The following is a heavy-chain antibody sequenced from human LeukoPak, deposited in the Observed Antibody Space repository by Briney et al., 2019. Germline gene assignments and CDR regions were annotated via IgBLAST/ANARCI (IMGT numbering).Heavy chain of an antibody. D-gene: IGHD2-2*01. Sequence: PSETLSLTCAVYGGSFSGYYWSWIRQPPGKGLEWIGEINHSGSTNYNPSLKSRVTISVDTSKNQFSLKLSSVTAADTAVYYCARGRKYQLLYWFDPWGQGTLVTVSS. J-gene: IGHJ5*02. CDR2: INHSGST. CDR3: ARGRKYQLLYWFDP. V-gene: IGHV4-34*01. CDR1: GGSFSGYY.